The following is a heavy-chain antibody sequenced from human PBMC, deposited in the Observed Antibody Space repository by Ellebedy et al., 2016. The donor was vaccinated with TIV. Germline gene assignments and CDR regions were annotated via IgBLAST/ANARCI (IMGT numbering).Heavy chain of an antibody. CDR3: AKELVSRDRLSFDY. J-gene: IGHJ4*02. V-gene: IGHV3-23*01. CDR2: ISGSGGST. D-gene: IGHD3-9*01. CDR1: GFTFSSYA. Sequence: GESLKISCAASGFTFSSYAMSWVRQAPGKGLKWVSAISGSGGSTYYADSVKGRFTISRDNYKNTMYLQMNSLRDEDTDVYYCAKELVSRDRLSFDYWGLGTLVTGTS.